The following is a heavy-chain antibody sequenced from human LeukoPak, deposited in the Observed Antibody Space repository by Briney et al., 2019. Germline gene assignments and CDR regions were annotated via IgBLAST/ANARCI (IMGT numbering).Heavy chain of an antibody. Sequence: SGPTLLNPTVQPTLTCTLTGLSVRTSGMSVAWIRQPPGKALEWLAIIDWDDDKYYSTSLETRLTVSKDTSKNVVFLTMQHMGPADTGTYDCARKLDHFDYWGQGALVTVSS. J-gene: IGHJ4*02. V-gene: IGHV2-70*12. CDR1: GLSVRTSGMS. CDR3: ARKLDHFDY. CDR2: IDWDDDK. D-gene: IGHD3-3*02.